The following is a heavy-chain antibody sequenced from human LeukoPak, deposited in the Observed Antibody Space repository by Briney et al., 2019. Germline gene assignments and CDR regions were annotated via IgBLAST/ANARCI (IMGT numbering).Heavy chain of an antibody. Sequence: GGSLRLSCAASGFTFSSYSMNWVRQAPGKGLEWVSYISSSSSTIYYADSVKGRFTISRDIAKNSLYLQMNSLRAEDTAVYYCARDPFVVVPAASSWWFDPWGQGTLVTVSS. CDR3: ARDPFVVVPAASSWWFDP. V-gene: IGHV3-48*04. J-gene: IGHJ5*02. D-gene: IGHD2-2*01. CDR1: GFTFSSYS. CDR2: ISSSSSTI.